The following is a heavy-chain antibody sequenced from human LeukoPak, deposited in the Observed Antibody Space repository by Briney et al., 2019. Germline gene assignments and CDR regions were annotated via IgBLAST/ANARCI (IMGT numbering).Heavy chain of an antibody. Sequence: PGGSLRLSCAASGFTFSSYAMHWVRQAPGKGLEWVAVISYDGSNKYYADSVKGRFTISRDNSKNTLYLQMNSLRAEDTAVYYCARGQYQLHDYFGYWGQGTLVTVSS. V-gene: IGHV3-30-3*01. CDR1: GFTFSSYA. D-gene: IGHD2-2*01. CDR2: ISYDGSNK. CDR3: ARGQYQLHDYFGY. J-gene: IGHJ4*02.